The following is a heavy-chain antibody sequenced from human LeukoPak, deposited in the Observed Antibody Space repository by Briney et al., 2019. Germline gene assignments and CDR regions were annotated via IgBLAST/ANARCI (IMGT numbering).Heavy chain of an antibody. CDR2: IYYSGST. V-gene: IGHV4-39*01. CDR1: GGSISSSSYY. Sequence: PSETLSLTCTVSGGSISSSSYYWGWKRQPPGKGLEWIGSIYYSGSTYYNPSLKSRVTISVDTSKNQFSLKLSSVTAADTAVYYCARTVAGYNWFDPWGQGTLVTVSS. D-gene: IGHD6-19*01. J-gene: IGHJ5*02. CDR3: ARTVAGYNWFDP.